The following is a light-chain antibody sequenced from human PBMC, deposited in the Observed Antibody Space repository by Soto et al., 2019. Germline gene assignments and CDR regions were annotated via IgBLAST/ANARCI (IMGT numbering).Light chain of an antibody. CDR3: VAWDDSLNGYV. V-gene: IGLV1-44*01. CDR1: SSNIGSNT. Sequence: QSVLTQPPSASGTPGQRVTIACSGSSSNIGSNTGNWYQQLPGTAPKLLIYRNNQRPSGVPDRFSGSKSGTSASLAISGLQSEDEADYYCVAWDDSLNGYVFGTGTKVTVL. J-gene: IGLJ1*01. CDR2: RNN.